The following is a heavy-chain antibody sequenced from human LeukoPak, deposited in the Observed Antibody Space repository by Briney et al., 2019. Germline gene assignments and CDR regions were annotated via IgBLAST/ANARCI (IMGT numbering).Heavy chain of an antibody. CDR2: IIPIFGTA. V-gene: IGHV1-69*13. J-gene: IGHJ5*02. CDR1: GGTFSSYA. Sequence: TVNVSCKASGGTFSSYAISWVRQAPGQGLEWMGGIIPIFGTANYAQKFQGRVTITADESTSTAYMELSSLRSEDTAVYYCARACGGGSCRRNWFDPWGQGTLVTVSS. D-gene: IGHD2-15*01. CDR3: ARACGGGSCRRNWFDP.